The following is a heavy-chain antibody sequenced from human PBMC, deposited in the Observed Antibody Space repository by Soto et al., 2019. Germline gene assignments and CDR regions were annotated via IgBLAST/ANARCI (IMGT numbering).Heavy chain of an antibody. V-gene: IGHV4-39*01. CDR1: VGSISSSSYY. CDR3: ARLRGYQNNWFDP. Sequence: SETLSLTCTVSVGSISSSSYYWGWIRQPPGKGLEWIGSIYYSGSTYYNPSLKSRVTISVDTSKNQFSLKLSSVTAADTAVYYCARLRGYQNNWFDPWGQGTLVTVSS. D-gene: IGHD3-10*01. J-gene: IGHJ5*02. CDR2: IYYSGST.